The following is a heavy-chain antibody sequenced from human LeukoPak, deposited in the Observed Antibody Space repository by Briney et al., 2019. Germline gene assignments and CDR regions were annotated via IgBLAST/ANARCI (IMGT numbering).Heavy chain of an antibody. CDR1: GYTFTSYG. CDR3: ARVRAAAAVDY. J-gene: IGHJ4*02. Sequence: GASVKVSCKASGYTFTSYGISWVRQAPGQGLEWMGWISAYNGNTNYAQKFQGRVTMTRDTSISTAYMELSRLRSDDTAVYYCARVRAAAAVDYWGQGTLVTVSS. D-gene: IGHD6-13*01. CDR2: ISAYNGNT. V-gene: IGHV1-18*01.